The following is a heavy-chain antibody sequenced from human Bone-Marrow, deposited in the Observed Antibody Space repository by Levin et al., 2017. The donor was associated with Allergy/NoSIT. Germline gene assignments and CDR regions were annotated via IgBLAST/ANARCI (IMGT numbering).Heavy chain of an antibody. CDR2: ISAYNGNT. V-gene: IGHV1-18*01. D-gene: IGHD3-10*01. CDR1: GYTFTSYG. CDR3: ARALSRGPLGSGSYYNSCWFDP. J-gene: IGHJ5*02. Sequence: PGGSLRLSFKASGYTFTSYGISWVRQAPGQGLEWMGWISAYNGNTNYAQKLQGRVTMTTDTSTSTAYMELRSLRSDDTAVYYCARALSRGPLGSGSYYNSCWFDPWGQGTLVTVSS.